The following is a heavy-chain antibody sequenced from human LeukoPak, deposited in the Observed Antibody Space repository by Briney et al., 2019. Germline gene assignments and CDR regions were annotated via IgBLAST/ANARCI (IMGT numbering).Heavy chain of an antibody. V-gene: IGHV3-53*04. J-gene: IGHJ4*02. CDR1: GFTVSSNY. D-gene: IGHD5-18*01. Sequence: GGSLRLSCAASGFTVSSNYMCWVRQAPGKGLEWVSVIYSGGSTYYADSVKGRFTISRHNSKNTLYLQMNSLRAEDTAVYYCAKDPRGYSYGYASLYFDYWGQGTLVTVSS. CDR2: IYSGGST. CDR3: AKDPRGYSYGYASLYFDY.